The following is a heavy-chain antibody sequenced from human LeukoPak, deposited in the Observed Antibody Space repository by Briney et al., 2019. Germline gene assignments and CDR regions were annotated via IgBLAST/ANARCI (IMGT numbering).Heavy chain of an antibody. V-gene: IGHV4-39*07. D-gene: IGHD1-26*01. Sequence: PSETLSLTCTVSGGSISSSSYYWGWIRQPPGKGLEWIGSIYYSGSTYYNPSLKSRVTISVDTSKNQFSLKLSPVTAADTAVYYCARSPTPRWEPEDYWGQGTLVTVSS. CDR2: IYYSGST. CDR1: GGSISSSSYY. J-gene: IGHJ4*02. CDR3: ARSPTPRWEPEDY.